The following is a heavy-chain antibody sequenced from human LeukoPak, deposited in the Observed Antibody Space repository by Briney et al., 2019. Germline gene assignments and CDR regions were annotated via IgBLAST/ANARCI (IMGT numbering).Heavy chain of an antibody. D-gene: IGHD6-6*01. V-gene: IGHV3-21*01. CDR1: GFTFSTYS. CDR3: ARLDYYYAMDV. J-gene: IGHJ6*02. Sequence: PGGSLRLSCAASGFTFSTYSMNWVRQAPGKGLEWVSSISSSSGYIHYADSVKGRFTISRDNAKNSLHLQMNSLRAEDTAVYYCARLDYYYAMDVWGQGTTVTVS. CDR2: ISSSSGYI.